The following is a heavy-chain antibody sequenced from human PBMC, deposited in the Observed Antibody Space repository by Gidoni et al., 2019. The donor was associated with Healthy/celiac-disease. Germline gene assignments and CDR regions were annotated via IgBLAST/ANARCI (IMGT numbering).Heavy chain of an antibody. CDR2: INHSGST. V-gene: IGHV4-34*01. CDR3: ARQSIMITFGGVIAKAHNDY. Sequence: IRQPPGKGLEWIGEINHSGSTNYNPSLKSRVTISVDTSKNQFSLKLSSLTAADTAVYYCARQSIMITFGGVIAKAHNDYWGQGTLVTVSS. D-gene: IGHD3-16*02. J-gene: IGHJ4*02.